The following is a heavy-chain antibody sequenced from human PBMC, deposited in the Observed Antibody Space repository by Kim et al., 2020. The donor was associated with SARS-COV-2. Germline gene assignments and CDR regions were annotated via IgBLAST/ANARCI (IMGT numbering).Heavy chain of an antibody. Sequence: SETLSLTCTVSGGSISSSSYYWGWIRQPPGKGLEWIGSIYYSGSTYYNPSLKSRVTISVDTSKNQFSLKLSSVTAADTAVYYCARQATGLGYLIFDYWGQGTLVTVSS. CDR2: IYYSGST. D-gene: IGHD1-26*01. CDR1: GGSISSSSYY. J-gene: IGHJ4*02. CDR3: ARQATGLGYLIFDY. V-gene: IGHV4-39*01.